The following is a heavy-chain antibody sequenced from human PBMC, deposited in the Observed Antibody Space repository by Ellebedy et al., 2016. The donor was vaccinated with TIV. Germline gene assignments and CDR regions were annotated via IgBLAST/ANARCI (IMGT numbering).Heavy chain of an antibody. CDR2: IYSGGST. D-gene: IGHD5-12*01. Sequence: GESLKISXAASGFTVSSNYMSWVRQAPGKGLEWVSVIYSGGSTYYADSVKGRFTISRDKSKNTLYLQMNSLRAEDTAVYYCGGGGYDFDYWGQGTLVTVSS. J-gene: IGHJ4*02. CDR1: GFTVSSNY. CDR3: GGGGYDFDY. V-gene: IGHV3-53*01.